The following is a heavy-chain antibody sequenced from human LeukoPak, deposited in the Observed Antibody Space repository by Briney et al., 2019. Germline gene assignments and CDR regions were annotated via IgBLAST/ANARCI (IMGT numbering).Heavy chain of an antibody. J-gene: IGHJ3*02. CDR1: GGTCTSYD. D-gene: IGHD4-17*01. V-gene: IGHV1-8*03. CDR2: MNPNSGNT. Sequence: ASVKVSCKASGGTCTSYDINWVRQATGQGLEWMGWMNPNSGNTGYGQKFQGRVTITRNTSISTAYMELSSLRSEDTAVYYCARTPPTYGDYDSPYAFDIWGQGTMVTVSS. CDR3: ARTPPTYGDYDSPYAFDI.